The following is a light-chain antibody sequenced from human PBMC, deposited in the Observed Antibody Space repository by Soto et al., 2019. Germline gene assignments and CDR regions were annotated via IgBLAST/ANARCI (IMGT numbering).Light chain of an antibody. CDR2: GAS. V-gene: IGKV3D-15*01. CDR3: QQYHKWPLS. Sequence: EIVMTQSPATLSVSPGEGATLSCRASQSVTSKLARYQQKPGQAPSLLIYGASTRATGIPARFSGSGSGTEFTLTISSLQSVDFAVYYCQQYHKWPLSFGGGTKVEIK. CDR1: QSVTSK. J-gene: IGKJ4*01.